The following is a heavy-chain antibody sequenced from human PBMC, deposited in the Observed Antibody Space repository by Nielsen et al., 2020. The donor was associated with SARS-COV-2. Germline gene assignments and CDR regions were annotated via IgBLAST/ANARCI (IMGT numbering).Heavy chain of an antibody. CDR3: ARDHRERGYSGYGYQLDYYMDV. J-gene: IGHJ6*03. CDR1: GFTFSSYG. Sequence: GGSLRLSCAASGFTFSSYGMHWVRQAPGKGLEWVAVIWYDGTHKWYADPVKGRFTISRDNSNNTLYLQLDSLRAEDTALYSCARDHRERGYSGYGYQLDYYMDVWGKGTTVTVSS. D-gene: IGHD5-12*01. CDR2: IWYDGTHK. V-gene: IGHV3-33*01.